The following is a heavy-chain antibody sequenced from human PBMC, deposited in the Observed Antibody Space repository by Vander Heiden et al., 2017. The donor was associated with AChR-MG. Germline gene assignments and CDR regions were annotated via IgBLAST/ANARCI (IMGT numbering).Heavy chain of an antibody. CDR2: INHSGST. CDR3: ARGRRGSRDFDY. CDR1: GGSFSGYY. Sequence: QVQLQQWGAGLLKPSETLSLTCAVYGGSFSGYYWSWIRQPPGKGLEWIGEINHSGSTNYNPSLKSRVTISVDTSKNQFSLKLSSVTAADTAVYYCARGRRGSRDFDYWGQGTLVTVSS. D-gene: IGHD3-16*01. V-gene: IGHV4-34*01. J-gene: IGHJ4*02.